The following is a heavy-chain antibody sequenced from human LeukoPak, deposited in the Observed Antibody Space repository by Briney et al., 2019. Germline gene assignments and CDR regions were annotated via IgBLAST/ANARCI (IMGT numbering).Heavy chain of an antibody. CDR2: IHHSGGT. V-gene: IGHV4-30-2*01. Sequence: PSQTLSLACTVSGGSISSGCSSWSWIRQPPGKGLEWFGNIHHSGGTYYNPPLKSRLTISVDRSKNHFSLTLNSVTAADTAAYFCARDLPLAAAAKDVFDLWGQGTLVTVSS. D-gene: IGHD6-13*01. CDR3: ARDLPLAAAAKDVFDL. J-gene: IGHJ3*01. CDR1: GGSISSGCSS.